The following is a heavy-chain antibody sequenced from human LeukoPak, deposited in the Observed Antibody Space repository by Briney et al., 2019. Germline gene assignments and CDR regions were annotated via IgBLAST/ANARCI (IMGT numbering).Heavy chain of an antibody. CDR3: AREGEDSSSWAIDY. CDR2: INTNTGNP. D-gene: IGHD6-13*01. Sequence: ASVKVSCKASGYTFTSYGISWVRQAPGQGLEWMGWINTNTGNPTYAQGFTGRFVFSLDTSVSTAYLQISSLKAEDTAVYYCAREGEDSSSWAIDYWGQGTLVTVSS. V-gene: IGHV7-4-1*02. J-gene: IGHJ4*02. CDR1: GYTFTSYG.